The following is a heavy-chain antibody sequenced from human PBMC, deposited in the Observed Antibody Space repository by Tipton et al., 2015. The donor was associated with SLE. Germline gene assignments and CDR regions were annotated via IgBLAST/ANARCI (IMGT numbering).Heavy chain of an antibody. CDR1: GGSFSTDSYY. CDR2: VYYSGST. D-gene: IGHD2-21*01. CDR3: ARLYCGGDCYPLDY. J-gene: IGHJ4*02. Sequence: TLSLTCTVSGGSFSTDSYYWGWIRQPPGKGLEWIGSVYYSGSTYYSPSLKSRVTISVDTSKKQFSLKLVSVTAADTAVYYCARLYCGGDCYPLDYWGQGILVIVSS. V-gene: IGHV4-39*07.